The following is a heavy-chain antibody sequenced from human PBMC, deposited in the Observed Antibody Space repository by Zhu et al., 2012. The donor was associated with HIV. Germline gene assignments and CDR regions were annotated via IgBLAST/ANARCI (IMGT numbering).Heavy chain of an antibody. J-gene: IGHJ4*02. CDR2: ISSNGDST. CDR1: GFTFSSYA. V-gene: IGHV3-64*01. CDR3: AREGGDY. Sequence: EVQLVESGGGLVQPGGSLRLSCAAFGFTFSSYAMHWVRQAPGKGLEYVSGISSNGDSTYYANSVKDRFTISRDNSKNTLYLQLGILRGDDMAVYYCAREGGDYWGQGTLVTVSS. D-gene: IGHD2-15*01.